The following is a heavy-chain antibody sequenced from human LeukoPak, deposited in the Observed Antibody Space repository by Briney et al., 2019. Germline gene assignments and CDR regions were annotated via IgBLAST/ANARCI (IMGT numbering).Heavy chain of an antibody. J-gene: IGHJ4*02. V-gene: IGHV3-48*03. CDR1: GFTFSSYE. Sequence: PGGSLRLSCAASGFTFSSYEMNSVRQAPGKGLEWVSYISSSGSTIYYADSVKGRFTISRDNAKNSLYLQMNSLRAEDTAVYYCARVGSTSCVDYWGQGTLVTVSS. D-gene: IGHD2-2*01. CDR3: ARVGSTSCVDY. CDR2: ISSSGSTI.